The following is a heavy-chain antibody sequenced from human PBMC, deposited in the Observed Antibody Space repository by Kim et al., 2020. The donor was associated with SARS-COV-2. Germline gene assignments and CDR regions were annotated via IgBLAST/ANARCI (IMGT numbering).Heavy chain of an antibody. D-gene: IGHD6-13*01. CDR3: ARGPTASSSWTGG. Sequence: SQKFQGRVTITRDTSASTAYMELSSLRSEDTAVYYCARGPTASSSWTGGWGQGTLVTVSS. V-gene: IGHV1-3*01. J-gene: IGHJ4*02.